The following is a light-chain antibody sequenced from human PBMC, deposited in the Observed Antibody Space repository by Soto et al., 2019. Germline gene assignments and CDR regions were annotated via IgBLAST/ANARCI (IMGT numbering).Light chain of an antibody. Sequence: DIQMTQFPSSLSAAVGDRVTITCLASQSVNYYLNWYQQKPGKAPKLLIYGASSLQSGVPSRFSGSGSGTDFTVSITSLQPEDFATYYCQQTSSTPLTFGGGTKVEIK. CDR3: QQTSSTPLT. CDR1: QSVNYY. V-gene: IGKV1-39*01. CDR2: GAS. J-gene: IGKJ4*01.